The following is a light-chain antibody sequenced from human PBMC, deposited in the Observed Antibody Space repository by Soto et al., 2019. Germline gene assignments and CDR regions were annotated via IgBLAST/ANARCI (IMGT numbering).Light chain of an antibody. CDR1: QTISSW. CDR2: KAS. Sequence: MTQSPATVSVSPGERATLSCRASQTISSWLAWYQQKPGKAPKLLIYKASTLKSGVPSRFSGSGSGTEFTLTISSLQPDDFATYYCQHYNSYSEAFGQGTKVDIK. V-gene: IGKV1-5*03. J-gene: IGKJ1*01. CDR3: QHYNSYSEA.